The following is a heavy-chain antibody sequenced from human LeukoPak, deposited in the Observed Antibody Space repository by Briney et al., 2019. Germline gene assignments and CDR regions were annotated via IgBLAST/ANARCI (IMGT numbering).Heavy chain of an antibody. J-gene: IGHJ4*02. V-gene: IGHV5-51*01. CDR3: ARRDNGHEFFDH. Sequence: GESLKTSFKASGYYLPTYWIAWVRQMPGEGLEWMGIIYPGDSDTRYSPSFQGQVTISADKSITTAYLQWSSLKASDTAMYYCARRDNGHEFFDHWGQGTLVTVSS. CDR1: GYYLPTYW. CDR2: IYPGDSDT. D-gene: IGHD2-8*01.